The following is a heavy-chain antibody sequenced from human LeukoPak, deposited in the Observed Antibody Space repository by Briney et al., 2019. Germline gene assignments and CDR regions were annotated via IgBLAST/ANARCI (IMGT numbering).Heavy chain of an antibody. CDR1: GYTFTGYY. CDR2: INPNSGGT. J-gene: IGHJ6*02. V-gene: IGHV1-2*02. D-gene: IGHD5-18*01. CDR3: ARDREMESSYGAYYYGMDV. Sequence: ASVKVSCKASGYTFTGYYMHWVRQAPGQGLEWMGWINPNSGGTNYAQKFQGRVTMTRDTSISTAYMELSRLRSDDTAVYYCARDREMESSYGAYYYGMDVWGQGTTVTVSS.